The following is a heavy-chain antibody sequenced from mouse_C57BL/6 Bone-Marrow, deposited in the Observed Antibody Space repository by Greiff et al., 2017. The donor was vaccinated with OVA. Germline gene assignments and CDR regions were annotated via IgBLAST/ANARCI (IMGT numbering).Heavy chain of an antibody. CDR1: GFNIKDDY. CDR3: HYYGSILYYLDY. Sequence: VQLQQSGAELVRPGASVKLSCTASGFNIKDDYMHWVKQRPEQGLEWIGWIDPENGDTEYASKFQGKATITADTSSNTAYLQLSSLTSEDTAVYYFHYYGSILYYLDYWGQGTTLTVSS. J-gene: IGHJ2*01. CDR2: IDPENGDT. D-gene: IGHD1-1*01. V-gene: IGHV14-4*01.